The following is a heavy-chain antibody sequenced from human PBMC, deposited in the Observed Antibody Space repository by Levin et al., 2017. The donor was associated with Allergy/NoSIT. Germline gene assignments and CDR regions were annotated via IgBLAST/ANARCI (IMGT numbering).Heavy chain of an antibody. CDR1: GGSFSGYY. CDR2: INHSGST. CDR3: ARVRVVRGVIYGPADAFDI. D-gene: IGHD3-10*01. Sequence: SETLSLTCAVYGGSFSGYYWSWIRQPPGKGLEWIGEINHSGSTNYNPSLKSRVTISVDTSKNQFSLKLSSVTAADTAVYYCARVRVVRGVIYGPADAFDIWGQGTMVTVSS. J-gene: IGHJ3*02. V-gene: IGHV4-34*01.